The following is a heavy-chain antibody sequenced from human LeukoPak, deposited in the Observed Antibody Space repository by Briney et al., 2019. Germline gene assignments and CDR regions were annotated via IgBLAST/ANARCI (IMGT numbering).Heavy chain of an antibody. V-gene: IGHV3-48*01. CDR2: ISSSSSTI. J-gene: IGHJ4*02. CDR3: AKPIWSGYYYGPDY. CDR1: GFTFSSYS. D-gene: IGHD3-3*01. Sequence: PGGSLRLSCAASGFTFSSYSMNWVRQAPGKGLEWVPYISSSSSTIYYADSVKGRFTISRDNSKNTLYLQMNSLRAEDTAVYYCAKPIWSGYYYGPDYWGQGTLVTVSS.